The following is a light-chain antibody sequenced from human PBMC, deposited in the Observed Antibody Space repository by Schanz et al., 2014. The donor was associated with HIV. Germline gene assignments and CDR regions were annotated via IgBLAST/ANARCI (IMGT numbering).Light chain of an antibody. J-gene: IGLJ2*01. CDR3: SSYTSSSTLDVV. V-gene: IGLV2-14*03. Sequence: QSALTQAASVSGSPGQSITISCTGTSSDVGAYNHVSWYQQQPPGKAPKPMIYDVNNRPSGVSDRFSGSKSGNTASLTISGLQAEDEADYYCSSYTSSSTLDVVFGGGTKLTVL. CDR2: DVN. CDR1: SSDVGAYNH.